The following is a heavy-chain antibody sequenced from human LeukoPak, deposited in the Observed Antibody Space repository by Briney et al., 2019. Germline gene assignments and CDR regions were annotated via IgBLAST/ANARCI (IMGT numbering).Heavy chain of an antibody. D-gene: IGHD4-17*01. Sequence: GGYLRLSCAASGFTFSSYWTSWVRQAPGKGLEWVANTKEDGSEKYYVDSVKGRFTISRDNAKNSLYLQMNSLRAEDTAVYYCAREMTTVTTLEYWGQGTLVTVSS. CDR1: GFTFSSYW. CDR3: AREMTTVTTLEY. J-gene: IGHJ4*02. CDR2: TKEDGSEK. V-gene: IGHV3-7*05.